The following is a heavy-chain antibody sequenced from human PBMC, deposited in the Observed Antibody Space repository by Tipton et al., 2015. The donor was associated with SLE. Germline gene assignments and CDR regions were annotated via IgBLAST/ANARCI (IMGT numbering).Heavy chain of an antibody. CDR2: LGYNSGRI. J-gene: IGHJ4*02. V-gene: IGHV3-9*01. CDR3: AKERSTAGYSPCDY. D-gene: IGHD1-1*01. CDR1: GFRFEDYA. Sequence: RSLRLSCVGSGFRFEDYAMHWVRQAPGKGPEWASGLGYNSGRIGYADSVKGRFTVSRDNAKKSLYLEMNSLRPEDTATYYCAKERSTAGYSPCDYWGQGVLVTVSS.